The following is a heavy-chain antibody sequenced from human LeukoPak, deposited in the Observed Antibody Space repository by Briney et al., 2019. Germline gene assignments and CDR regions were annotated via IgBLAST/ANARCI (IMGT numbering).Heavy chain of an antibody. CDR1: GFTFSSYA. J-gene: IGHJ4*02. D-gene: IGHD4-17*01. CDR2: ISYDGSSK. CDR3: ARLRSYFDY. Sequence: GGSLRLSCAASGFTFSSYAMHWVRQAPGKGLEWVAVISYDGSSKYYADSVKGRFTISRDNSKNTLYLQMNSLRAEDTAVYYCARLRSYFDYWGQGTLVTVSS. V-gene: IGHV3-30-3*01.